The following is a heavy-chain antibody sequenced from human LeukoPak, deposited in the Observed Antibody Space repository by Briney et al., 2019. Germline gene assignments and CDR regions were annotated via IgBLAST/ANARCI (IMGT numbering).Heavy chain of an antibody. CDR1: GGSFSGYY. Sequence: SETLSLTCAVYGGSFSGYYWSWIRQPPGKGLEWIGEINHSGSTNYNPSLKSRVTISVDTSKNQFSLKLSSVTAADTAVYYCARGGGWLQFDLWGRGTLVTVSS. D-gene: IGHD5-24*01. CDR3: ARGGGWLQFDL. CDR2: INHSGST. J-gene: IGHJ2*01. V-gene: IGHV4-34*01.